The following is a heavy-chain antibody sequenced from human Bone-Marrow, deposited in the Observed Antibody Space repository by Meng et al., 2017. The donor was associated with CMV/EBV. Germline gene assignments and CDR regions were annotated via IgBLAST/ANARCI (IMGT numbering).Heavy chain of an antibody. Sequence: GGSLRLSCAVYGGSFSGYYWSWIRQAPGKGLEWVAFIRYDGSNKYYADSVKGRFTISRDNSKNTLYLQMNSLRAEDTAVYYCAKDDYDILTGYGINGMDVWGQGTTVTVSS. CDR2: IRYDGSNK. J-gene: IGHJ6*02. CDR1: GGSFSGYY. D-gene: IGHD3-9*01. CDR3: AKDDYDILTGYGINGMDV. V-gene: IGHV3-30*02.